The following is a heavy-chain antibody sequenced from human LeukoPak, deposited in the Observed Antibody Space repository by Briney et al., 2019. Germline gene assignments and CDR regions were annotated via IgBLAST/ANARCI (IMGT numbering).Heavy chain of an antibody. CDR3: ARGRIAVAATAY. Sequence: GASVKVSCKASGYTFTSHDINWVRQATGQGLEWMGWMNPNSGNTGYAQKFQGRVTMTRNTSISTAYMELSSLRSEDTAVYYCARGRIAVAATAYWGQGTLVTVSS. J-gene: IGHJ4*02. D-gene: IGHD6-19*01. CDR2: MNPNSGNT. CDR1: GYTFTSHD. V-gene: IGHV1-8*01.